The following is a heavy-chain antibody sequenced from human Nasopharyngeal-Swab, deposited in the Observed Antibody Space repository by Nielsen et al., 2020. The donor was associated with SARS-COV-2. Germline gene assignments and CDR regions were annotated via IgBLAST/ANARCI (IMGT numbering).Heavy chain of an antibody. CDR2: IYYSGST. Sequence: SETLSLTCTVSGGSISSYYWSWIRQPPGKGLEWIGYIYYSGSTNYNTSLKSRVTISVDTSKNQFSLKLSSVTAADTAVYYCARVGYCSSTSCYAAYYFDYWGQGTLVTVSS. CDR1: GGSISSYY. V-gene: IGHV4-59*01. CDR3: ARVGYCSSTSCYAAYYFDY. J-gene: IGHJ4*02. D-gene: IGHD2-2*01.